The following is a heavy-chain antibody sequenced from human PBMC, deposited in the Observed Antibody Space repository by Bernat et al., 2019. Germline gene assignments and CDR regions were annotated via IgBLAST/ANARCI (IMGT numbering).Heavy chain of an antibody. J-gene: IGHJ5*02. CDR1: GYTFTGYY. V-gene: IGHV1-2*04. CDR2: INPNSGGT. CDR3: ARGGGGGGYCSSTSCYEDQNWFDP. Sequence: QVQLVQSGAEVKKPGASVKVSCKASGYTFTGYYMHWVRQAPGHGLEWMGWINPNSGGTNYAQKFQGWVTMTRDTSISTAYMELSRLRSDDTAVYYCARGGGGGGYCSSTSCYEDQNWFDPWGQGTLVTVSS. D-gene: IGHD2-2*01.